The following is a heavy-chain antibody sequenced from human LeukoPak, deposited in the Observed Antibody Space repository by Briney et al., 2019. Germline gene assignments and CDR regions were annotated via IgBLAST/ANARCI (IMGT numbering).Heavy chain of an antibody. V-gene: IGHV3-23*01. D-gene: IGHD3-16*01. CDR2: ISGSGGST. CDR1: GFTFYNYA. J-gene: IGHJ3*02. CDR3: AKDRGSYGAFDI. Sequence: PGGSLRLSCAASGFTFYNYAMSWVRQAPGKGLEWVSAISGSGGSTYYADSVKGRFTISRDNSKNTLYLQMNSLRAEDTAVYYCAKDRGSYGAFDIWGQGTMVTVSS.